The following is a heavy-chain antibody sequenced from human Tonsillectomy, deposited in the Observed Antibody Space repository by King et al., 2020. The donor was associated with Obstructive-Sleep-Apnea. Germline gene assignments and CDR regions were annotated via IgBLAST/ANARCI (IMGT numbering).Heavy chain of an antibody. CDR2: IKQDGSEK. Sequence: VQLVESGGGLVQPGGSLRLSCAASGFTFSSYWMSWVRQAPGKGLEWVANIKQDGSEKYYVDSVKGRFTISRDNAKNSLYLQMNSLRAEDTAVYYCARVAGSGWSLYYYYYYGMDVWGQGTTVTVSS. CDR3: ARVAGSGWSLYYYYYYGMDV. D-gene: IGHD6-19*01. CDR1: GFTFSSYW. J-gene: IGHJ6*02. V-gene: IGHV3-7*03.